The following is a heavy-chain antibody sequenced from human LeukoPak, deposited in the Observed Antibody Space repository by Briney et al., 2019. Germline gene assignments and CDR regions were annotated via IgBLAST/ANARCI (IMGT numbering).Heavy chain of an antibody. Sequence: SGGSLRLSCAASGFTFSSYSMNWVRQAPGKGLEWVSYISSSSSTIYYADSVKGRFTISRDNAKNPLYLQMNSLRAEDTAVYYCARDLCSSTSCYDDYWAQGTLVTVSS. CDR2: ISSSSSTI. D-gene: IGHD2-2*01. CDR3: ARDLCSSTSCYDDY. V-gene: IGHV3-48*01. CDR1: GFTFSSYS. J-gene: IGHJ4*02.